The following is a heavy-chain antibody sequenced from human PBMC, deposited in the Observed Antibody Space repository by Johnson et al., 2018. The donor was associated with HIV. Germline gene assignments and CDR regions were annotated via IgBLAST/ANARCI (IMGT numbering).Heavy chain of an antibody. D-gene: IGHD2-8*01. J-gene: IGHJ3*02. CDR1: GFTVSSNY. CDR3: ARGMYGDAFDI. Sequence: VHLVESGGGVVQPGGSLRLSCAASGFTVSSNYMSWVRQAPGKGLEWVLVIYSGSNTYYADSVKGRFTISRDNSKNTLYLQMNSLRAEDTAVYYCARGMYGDAFDIWGQGTMVTVSS. V-gene: IGHV3-66*01. CDR2: IYSGSNT.